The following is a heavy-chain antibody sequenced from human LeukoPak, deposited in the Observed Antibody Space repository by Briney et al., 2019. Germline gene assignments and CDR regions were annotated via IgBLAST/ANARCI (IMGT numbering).Heavy chain of an antibody. V-gene: IGHV5-10-1*01. D-gene: IGHD4-17*01. CDR2: IDPSDSYT. CDR3: ARFYGDYLNYYYYGMDV. J-gene: IGHJ6*04. CDR1: GYSFTSYW. Sequence: GESLKISCKGSGYSFTSYWISWVRQMPGKGLEWMGRIDPSDSYTNYSPSFQGHVTISADKSISTAYLQWSSLKASDTAIYYCARFYGDYLNYYYYGMDVWGKGTTVTVSS.